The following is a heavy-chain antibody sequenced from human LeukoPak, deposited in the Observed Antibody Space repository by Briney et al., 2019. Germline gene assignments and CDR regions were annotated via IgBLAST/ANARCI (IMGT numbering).Heavy chain of an antibody. D-gene: IGHD6-13*01. CDR1: GGSISSGGYY. V-gene: IGHV4-30-2*01. Sequence: SETLSLTCTVSGGSISSGGYYWSWIRQPPGKGLEWIGYIYHSGSTYYNPSLKSRVTISVDTSKNQFSLKLNSVTAADTAVYYCARDGIAAADTRVIWGQGTMVTVSS. CDR2: IYHSGST. J-gene: IGHJ3*02. CDR3: ARDGIAAADTRVI.